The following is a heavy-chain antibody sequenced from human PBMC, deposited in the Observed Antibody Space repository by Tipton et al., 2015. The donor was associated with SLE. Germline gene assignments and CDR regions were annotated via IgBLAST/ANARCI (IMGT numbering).Heavy chain of an antibody. V-gene: IGHV4-61*02. D-gene: IGHD3-22*01. J-gene: IGHJ3*02. CDR3: ARDRSSGYYGDPPIAFDI. CDR2: IYTSGST. Sequence: TLSLTCTVSGGSISSGSYYWSWIRQPAGKGLEWIGRIYTSGSTNYNPSLKSRVTISVDTSKNQFSLKLSSVTAADTAVYYCARDRSSGYYGDPPIAFDIWGQGTMVTVSS. CDR1: GGSISSGSYY.